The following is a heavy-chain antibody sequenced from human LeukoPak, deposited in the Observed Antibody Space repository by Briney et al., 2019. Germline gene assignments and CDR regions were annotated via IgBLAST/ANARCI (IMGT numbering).Heavy chain of an antibody. D-gene: IGHD2-15*01. V-gene: IGHV1-2*02. J-gene: IGHJ4*02. CDR2: INPNSGGT. Sequence: ASVKVSCKASGYTFTGYYMHWVRQAPGQGLEWMGWINPNSGGTNYAQKFQGRVTMTRDTSIITAYLELSTLRSDDTAVYYCARAYCSGGRCYSPPDYWGQGTLVTVSS. CDR3: ARAYCSGGRCYSPPDY. CDR1: GYTFTGYY.